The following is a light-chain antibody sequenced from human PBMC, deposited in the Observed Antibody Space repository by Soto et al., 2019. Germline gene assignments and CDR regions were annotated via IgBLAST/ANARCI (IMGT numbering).Light chain of an antibody. J-gene: IGKJ4*01. CDR3: QQYNSFSHT. CDR1: QGISSL. CDR2: TAS. V-gene: IGKV1-12*01. Sequence: DIQMTQSPSSVSASVGDRVTITCRASQGISSLLAWYQQKPGKAPNLLIHTASSLQSGAPSRFGGSGSGSYFTRTTSSLQTEEFEAYDGQQYNSFSHTFGGGTRVESK.